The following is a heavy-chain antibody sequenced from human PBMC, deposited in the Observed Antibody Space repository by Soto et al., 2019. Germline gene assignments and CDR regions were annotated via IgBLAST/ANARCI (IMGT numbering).Heavy chain of an antibody. CDR2: ISSDGSRQ. D-gene: IGHD3-3*01. CDR1: GFTFNTYG. CDR3: AKKHPGGFWRSPDY. V-gene: IGHV3-30*18. J-gene: IGHJ4*02. Sequence: GGSLRLSCAASGFTFNTYGMHWVRQAPGKGLEWVAIISSDGSRQFYADSVRGRFTMSRDNSKNTLYLQMNSLKAEDTAIYYCAKKHPGGFWRSPDYWGQGTLVTVSS.